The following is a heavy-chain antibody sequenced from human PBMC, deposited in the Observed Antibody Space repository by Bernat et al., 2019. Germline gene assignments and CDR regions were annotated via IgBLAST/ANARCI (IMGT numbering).Heavy chain of an antibody. J-gene: IGHJ2*01. CDR1: ISSSNW. CDR3: ARDQDILTGYRYFDL. CDR2: IYHIGST. Sequence: ISSSNWWSWVRQPPEKGLEWIGEIYHIGSTNYNPSRNSRVTISVEKSKNQFSLNLSSVTAADTAVYDCARDQDILTGYRYFDLWG. D-gene: IGHD3-9*01. V-gene: IGHV4-4*02.